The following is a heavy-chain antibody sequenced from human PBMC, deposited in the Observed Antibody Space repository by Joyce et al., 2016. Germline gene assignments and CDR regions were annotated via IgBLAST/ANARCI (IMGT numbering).Heavy chain of an antibody. CDR3: ARVAHGSGSPSLGHFDY. CDR2: IIPVFRTP. CDR1: GGTFSSYA. J-gene: IGHJ4*02. Sequence: QAQLVQSGAEVKTPGSSVKVSCKASGGTFSSYAINWVRQAPGHGLEWMGGIIPVFRTPNYAEKFQGRGTITADESTSTVYMELSSLRSDDTAVYYCARVAHGSGSPSLGHFDYWGQGTLVTVSS. D-gene: IGHD3-10*01. V-gene: IGHV1-69*01.